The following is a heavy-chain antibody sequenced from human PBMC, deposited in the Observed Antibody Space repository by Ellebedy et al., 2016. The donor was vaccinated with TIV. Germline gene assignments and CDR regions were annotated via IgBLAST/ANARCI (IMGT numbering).Heavy chain of an antibody. CDR2: IYYSGST. Sequence: SETLSLTXTVSGGSISSYYWSWIRQPPGKGLEWIGYIYYSGSTNYNPSLKSRVTISVDTSKNHFSLKLSSVTAADTALYYCARDLKWELGVGAFDIWGQGTMVTVSS. J-gene: IGHJ3*02. CDR3: ARDLKWELGVGAFDI. CDR1: GGSISSYY. D-gene: IGHD1-26*01. V-gene: IGHV4-59*01.